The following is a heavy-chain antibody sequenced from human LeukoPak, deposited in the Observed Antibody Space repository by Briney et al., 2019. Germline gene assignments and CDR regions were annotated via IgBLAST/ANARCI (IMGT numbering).Heavy chain of an antibody. Sequence: SETLSLTCAVYGGSFSGYYWSWIRQPPGKGLEWIGEINHSGSTHYNPSLTSRVTIVDPSKNQFSLNLTSVTAADTAVYYCAPPPYYYETNGYSVAWGQGTLVTVSS. CDR2: INHSGST. J-gene: IGHJ5*02. V-gene: IGHV4-34*01. D-gene: IGHD3-22*01. CDR3: APPPYYYETNGYSVA. CDR1: GGSFSGYY.